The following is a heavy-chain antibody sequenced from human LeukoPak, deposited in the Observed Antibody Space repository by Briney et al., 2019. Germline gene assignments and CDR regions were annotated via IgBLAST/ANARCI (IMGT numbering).Heavy chain of an antibody. V-gene: IGHV3-23*01. CDR3: AKEGANYDFWSGFDY. D-gene: IGHD3-3*01. CDR2: ISGSGGST. J-gene: IGHJ4*02. CDR1: GFTFSSYA. Sequence: GGSLRLSCAASGFTFSSYAMSWVRQAPGKGLEWVSAISGSGGSTYYADSVKDRFTISRDNSKNTLYLQMNSLRAEDTAVYYCAKEGANYDFWSGFDYWGQGTLVTVSS.